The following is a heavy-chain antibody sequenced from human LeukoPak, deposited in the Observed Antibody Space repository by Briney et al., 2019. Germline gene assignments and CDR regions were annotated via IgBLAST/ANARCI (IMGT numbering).Heavy chain of an antibody. D-gene: IGHD3-9*01. J-gene: IGHJ4*02. CDR2: VFGRDTST. V-gene: IGHV3-23*01. CDR1: GFTLIKYA. CDR3: AKWGDYDVLTGYYDSDY. Sequence: GGSLRLSCAASGFTLIKYAMSWVRQAPGEGVEWVSAVFGRDTSTYYTDSVKGRFTISRDNSKNTLYLQMNSLSAEDTAIYYCAKWGDYDVLTGYYDSDYWGQGTLVTVSS.